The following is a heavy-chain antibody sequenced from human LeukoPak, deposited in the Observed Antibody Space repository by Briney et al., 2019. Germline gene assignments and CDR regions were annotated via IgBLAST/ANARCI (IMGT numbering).Heavy chain of an antibody. D-gene: IGHD6-19*01. V-gene: IGHV3-48*01. Sequence: GGSLRLSCAASGFTFSSYSMNWVRPAPGKGLEWVSYISSSSSTIYSAASVKGRFNISRDNAKNSLYLHMYSLRAEDTAVYYCSTAALAGTFDYWGQGTLVTVSS. CDR1: GFTFSSYS. CDR2: ISSSSSTI. CDR3: STAALAGTFDY. J-gene: IGHJ4*02.